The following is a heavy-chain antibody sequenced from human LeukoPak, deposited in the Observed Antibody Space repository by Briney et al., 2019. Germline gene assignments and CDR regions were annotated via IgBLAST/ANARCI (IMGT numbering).Heavy chain of an antibody. J-gene: IGHJ3*02. CDR2: IRYDGSNK. Sequence: GGSLRLSCAASGFTFSSYGMHWVRQAPGKGLEWVAFIRYDGSNKYYADSVKGRFTISRDNSKNTLYLQMNSLRAEDTAVCYCAKVRMITMIAYDAFDIWGQGTMVTVSS. CDR1: GFTFSSYG. V-gene: IGHV3-30*02. CDR3: AKVRMITMIAYDAFDI. D-gene: IGHD3-22*01.